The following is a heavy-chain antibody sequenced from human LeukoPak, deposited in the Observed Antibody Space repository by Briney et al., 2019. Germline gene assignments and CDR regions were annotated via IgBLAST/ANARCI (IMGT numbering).Heavy chain of an antibody. J-gene: IGHJ4*02. CDR3: ARALWFGEGGFDY. D-gene: IGHD3-10*01. CDR1: GFTFSSYA. V-gene: IGHV3-23*01. Sequence: PGGSLRLSCAASGFTFSSYAMSWVRQAPGKGLEWVSAISGSGGSTYYADSVKGRFTISRDNSKNTLYLQMNSLRAEDTAVYYCARALWFGEGGFDYWGQGTLDTVSS. CDR2: ISGSGGST.